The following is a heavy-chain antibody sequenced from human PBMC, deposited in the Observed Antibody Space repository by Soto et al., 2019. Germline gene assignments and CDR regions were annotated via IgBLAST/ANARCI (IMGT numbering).Heavy chain of an antibody. CDR2: IYSGGST. CDR1: GFTVSSNY. D-gene: IGHD6-13*01. V-gene: IGHV3-66*01. Sequence: GGSLRLSCAASGFTVSSNYMSWVRQAPGKGLEWVSVIYSGGSTYYADSVKGRFTISRDNSKNTLYLQMNSLRAEDTAVYYCAREGVAAAGLYFDYWGQGTLVTVSS. CDR3: AREGVAAAGLYFDY. J-gene: IGHJ4*02.